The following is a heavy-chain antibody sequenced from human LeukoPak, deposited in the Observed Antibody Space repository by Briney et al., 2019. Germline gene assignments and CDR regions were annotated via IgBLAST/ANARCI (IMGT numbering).Heavy chain of an antibody. D-gene: IGHD6-19*01. CDR3: ARDVQAGPGY. CDR2: INTDGSST. V-gene: IGHV3-74*01. J-gene: IGHJ4*02. CDR1: GYSFTSYW. Sequence: GASLQISSKGSGYSFTSYWMHWVRQAPGKGLVWVSRINTDGSSTNYADSVKGRFTISRDNAKNTLYLKMNSLRAEDTAVYYCARDVQAGPGYWGQGTLVTVSS.